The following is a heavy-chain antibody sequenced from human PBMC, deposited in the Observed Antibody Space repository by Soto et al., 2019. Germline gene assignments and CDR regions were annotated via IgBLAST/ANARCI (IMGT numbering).Heavy chain of an antibody. V-gene: IGHV4-59*08. D-gene: IGHD2-15*01. J-gene: IGHJ6*03. CDR2: IYYSGST. CDR3: ARQWCYGGSCYTYYMDV. CDR1: GGSISSYY. Sequence: SETLSLTCTVSGGSISSYYWSWIRQPPGKGLEWIGYIYYSGSTNYNPSLKSRVTISVDTSKNQFSLKLSSVTAADTAVYYCARQWCYGGSCYTYYMDVWGKGTTVTVSS.